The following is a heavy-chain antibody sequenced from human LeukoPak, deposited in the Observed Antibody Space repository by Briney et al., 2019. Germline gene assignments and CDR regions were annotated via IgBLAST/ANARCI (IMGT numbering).Heavy chain of an antibody. J-gene: IGHJ6*03. V-gene: IGHV3-23*01. D-gene: IGHD2-2*01. CDR2: INSASGT. CDR1: GFTFSSYW. Sequence: GGSLRLSCAASGFTFSSYWMHWVRQVPGKGLVWVSTINSASGTYYADSVEGRFTITRDNSKNTLFLQMNSLTAGDAALYYCANVRCSTTCSKHYYYYMDVWGKGTTVTVSS. CDR3: ANVRCSTTCSKHYYYYMDV.